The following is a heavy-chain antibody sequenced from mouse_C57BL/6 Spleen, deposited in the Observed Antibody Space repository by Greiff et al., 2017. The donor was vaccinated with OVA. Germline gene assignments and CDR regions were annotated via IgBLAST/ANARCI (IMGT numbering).Heavy chain of an antibody. Sequence: VQLQQPGAELVRPGSSVKLSCKASGYTFTSYWMHWVKQRPIQGLEWIGNFDPSDSDTHYNQKFKDKATLTVDKSSSTAYMQLSSLTSEDSAVYYGAGDGYSSGFADWGQGTLVTVAA. CDR2: FDPSDSDT. V-gene: IGHV1-52*01. J-gene: IGHJ3*01. D-gene: IGHD2-3*01. CDR1: GYTFTSYW. CDR3: AGDGYSSGFAD.